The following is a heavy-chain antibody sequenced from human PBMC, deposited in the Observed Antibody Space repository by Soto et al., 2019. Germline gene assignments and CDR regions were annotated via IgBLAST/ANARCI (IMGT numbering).Heavy chain of an antibody. D-gene: IGHD3-22*01. CDR1: GGTFSSYA. Sequence: GASVKVSCKASGGTFSSYAISWVRQAPGQGLEWMGGIIPIFGTANYAQKFQGRVTITADESTSTAYMELSSLRSEDTAVYYCARDTSYDSSGYHWGEFDYWGQGTLVTVSS. J-gene: IGHJ4*02. V-gene: IGHV1-69*13. CDR2: IIPIFGTA. CDR3: ARDTSYDSSGYHWGEFDY.